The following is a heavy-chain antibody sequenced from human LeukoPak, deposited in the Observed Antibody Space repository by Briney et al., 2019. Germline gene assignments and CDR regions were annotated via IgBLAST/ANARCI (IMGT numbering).Heavy chain of an antibody. CDR3: SGLYCSSTSCYARRDAFDI. V-gene: IGHV4-39*07. D-gene: IGHD2-2*01. J-gene: IGHJ3*02. CDR2: IYYSRST. Sequence: SETLSLTCTVAGGSISSSSYYWGWIRQPPWKGREWIGRIYYSRSTYYNPSLKSRFTRSVDTSKNQFSLKLSSVTAADTAVYYCSGLYCSSTSCYARRDAFDIWGQGTMVTVSS. CDR1: GGSISSSSYY.